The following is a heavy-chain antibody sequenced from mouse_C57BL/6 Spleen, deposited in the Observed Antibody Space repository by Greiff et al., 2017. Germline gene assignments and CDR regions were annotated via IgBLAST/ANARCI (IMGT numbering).Heavy chain of an antibody. CDR3: ARGNLLRAMDY. J-gene: IGHJ4*01. Sequence: QVHVKQSGAELVRPGASVKLSCKASGYTFTDYYINWVKQRPGQGLEWIARIYPGSGNTYYNEKFKGKATLTAEKSSSTAYMQLSSLTSEDSAVYFCARGNLLRAMDYWGQGTSVTVSS. CDR2: IYPGSGNT. V-gene: IGHV1-76*01. CDR1: GYTFTDYY. D-gene: IGHD2-1*01.